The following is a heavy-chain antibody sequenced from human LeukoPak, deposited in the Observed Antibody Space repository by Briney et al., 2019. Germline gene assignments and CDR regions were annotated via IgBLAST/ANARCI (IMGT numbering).Heavy chain of an antibody. D-gene: IGHD3-10*01. CDR2: FDPEGGET. CDR3: ATSDYGSGSNHDAFDI. V-gene: IGHV1-24*01. Sequence: ASVKVSCKVSGYTLTELSMHWVRQAPGKGLEWMGGFDPEGGETIYAQKFQGRVTMTEDTSTDTAYMELSSLRSEDTAVYYCATSDYGSGSNHDAFDIWGQGTMVTVSS. J-gene: IGHJ3*02. CDR1: GYTLTELS.